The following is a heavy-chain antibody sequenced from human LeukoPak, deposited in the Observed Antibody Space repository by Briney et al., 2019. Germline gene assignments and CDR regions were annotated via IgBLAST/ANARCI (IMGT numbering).Heavy chain of an antibody. D-gene: IGHD2-15*01. V-gene: IGHV3-7*01. CDR3: ARDFGCSGGSCYSTY. CDR1: GFTFSSYW. Sequence: GGSLRLSCAASGFTFSSYWMSWVRQAPGKGLEWVANIKQDGSEKYYVDSVKGRFTISRDNAKNSLYLQMNSLRAEDTAVYYCARDFGCSGGSCYSTYWGQGTLVTVSS. CDR2: IKQDGSEK. J-gene: IGHJ4*02.